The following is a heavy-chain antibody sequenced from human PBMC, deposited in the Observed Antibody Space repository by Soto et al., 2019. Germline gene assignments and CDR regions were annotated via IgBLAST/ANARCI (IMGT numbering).Heavy chain of an antibody. D-gene: IGHD2-21*02. J-gene: IGHJ5*02. CDR2: IFAGGSKK. CDR3: VRDDWDVKGGALVVGTGPFGDR. Sequence: QVQLAESGGGVVQPGRSLRLSCAASGFMFSLYDMHWVRQAPGKGLEWVSVIFAGGSKKYYADSVKDRFTISRDNSKNTLYLQMDSLTTEDTAVDDCVRDDWDVKGGALVVGTGPFGDRWGRGTLVNVSS. V-gene: IGHV3-33*08. CDR1: GFMFSLYD.